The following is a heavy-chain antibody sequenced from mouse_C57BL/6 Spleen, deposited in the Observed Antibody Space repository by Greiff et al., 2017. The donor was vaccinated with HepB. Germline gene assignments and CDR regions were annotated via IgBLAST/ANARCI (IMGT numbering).Heavy chain of an antibody. CDR3: ARGGLYSNYWYFDV. Sequence: LVESGAELMKPGASVKLSCKATGYTFTGYWIEWVKQRPGHGLEWIGEILPGSGSTNYNEKFKGKATFTADTSSNTSYMQLSSLTTEDSAIYYWARGGLYSNYWYFDVWGTGTTVTVAS. D-gene: IGHD2-5*01. V-gene: IGHV1-9*01. CDR1: GYTFTGYW. J-gene: IGHJ1*03. CDR2: ILPGSGST.